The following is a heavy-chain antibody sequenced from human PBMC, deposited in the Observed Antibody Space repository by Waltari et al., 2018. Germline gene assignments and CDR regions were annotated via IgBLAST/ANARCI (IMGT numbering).Heavy chain of an antibody. CDR2: INHSGST. J-gene: IGHJ4*02. CDR3: ARGRGDH. Sequence: QVQLQQWGAGLLKPSETLSLTCAVYGGSFSGYYWSWIRQPPGKGLEWIGEINHSGSTNYNPALKRRGTISVDTSKNQFSLKLSSVTAADTAVYYCARGRGDHWGQGTLVTVSS. D-gene: IGHD3-10*01. V-gene: IGHV4-34*01. CDR1: GGSFSGYY.